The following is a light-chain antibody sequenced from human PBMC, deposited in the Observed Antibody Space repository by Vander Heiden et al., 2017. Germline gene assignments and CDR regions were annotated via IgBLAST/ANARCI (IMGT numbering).Light chain of an antibody. Sequence: DIQLTQSPSSVSASVADRVTITCRASQGVSRWLAWYQQKPGKAPKLLIYAASSLESGVSSRFSGSGSGTEFTLTISSLQPDDFATYYCQQANVFPYTFGQGTKVQIK. V-gene: IGKV1-12*02. CDR3: QQANVFPYT. CDR2: AAS. CDR1: QGVSRW. J-gene: IGKJ2*01.